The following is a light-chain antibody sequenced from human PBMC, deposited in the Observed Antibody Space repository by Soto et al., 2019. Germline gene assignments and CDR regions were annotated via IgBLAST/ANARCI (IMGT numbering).Light chain of an antibody. Sequence: EIVLTQSPGTLSLSPGERATFSCRASQSVSSSYLAWCQQKPGQAPRLLIYGASSRATGIPDRISGSGSGTDFTLTISRLEPEDFAVYYCQQYSSPPLYTFGQGTKLEIK. CDR2: GAS. CDR3: QQYSSPPLYT. V-gene: IGKV3-20*01. CDR1: QSVSSSY. J-gene: IGKJ2*01.